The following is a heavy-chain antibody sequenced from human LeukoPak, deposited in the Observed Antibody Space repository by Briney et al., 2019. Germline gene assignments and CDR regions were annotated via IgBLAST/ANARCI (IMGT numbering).Heavy chain of an antibody. Sequence: GQSLPCLCQGSGYSFTSYWIGWVRQMPGKGLEWMGIIYPGDSDTRYSPSFEGQVTISADKFISTAYLQWGSLKASDTAMYYCARLYAVAGTSPFDYWGQGNLGTVSS. J-gene: IGHJ4*02. D-gene: IGHD6-19*01. CDR1: GYSFTSYW. V-gene: IGHV5-51*01. CDR3: ARLYAVAGTSPFDY. CDR2: IYPGDSDT.